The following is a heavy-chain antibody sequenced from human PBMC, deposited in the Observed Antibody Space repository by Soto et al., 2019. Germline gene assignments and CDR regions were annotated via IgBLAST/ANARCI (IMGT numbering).Heavy chain of an antibody. Sequence: GGSLRLSCAASGFTFSSYSMNWVRQAPGKGLEWVSYISSSSSTIYYADSVKGRFTISRDNSKISLYLQMNSLRDEDTAVYYCARDRWIFGRSYYYYYGMDVWGQGTTVTVSS. CDR2: ISSSSSTI. D-gene: IGHD3-3*01. J-gene: IGHJ6*02. CDR1: GFTFSSYS. V-gene: IGHV3-48*02. CDR3: ARDRWIFGRSYYYYYGMDV.